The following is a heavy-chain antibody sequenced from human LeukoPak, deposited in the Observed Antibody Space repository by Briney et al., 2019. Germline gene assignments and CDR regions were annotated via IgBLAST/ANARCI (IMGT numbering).Heavy chain of an antibody. V-gene: IGHV3-30*04. J-gene: IGHJ6*04. CDR1: GFTFSSYV. CDR3: AELGITMIGGV. CDR2: ISYDGSNE. D-gene: IGHD3-10*02. Sequence: GGSLRLSCAASGFTFSSYVMHWVRQAPGKGLEWVAIISYDGSNEYYADSVKGRFTISRDNAKNSLYLQMNSLRAEDTAVYYCAELGITMIGGVWGEGTTVTVSS.